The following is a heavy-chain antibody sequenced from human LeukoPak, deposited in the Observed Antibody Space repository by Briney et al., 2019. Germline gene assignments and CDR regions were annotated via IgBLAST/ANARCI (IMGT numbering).Heavy chain of an antibody. CDR1: GFTLNRYW. D-gene: IGHD1-14*01. J-gene: IGHJ4*02. CDR3: ARGGNLEN. V-gene: IGHV3-7*01. CDR2: INEDGGER. Sequence: HPGGSLRLSYAASGFTLNRYWMSWVRQAPGKGLEWVANINEDGGERHYVDSVKGRFTISRDNAKNSLYLQMNSLRAEDTAVYYCARGGNLENWGGGTLVTVSS.